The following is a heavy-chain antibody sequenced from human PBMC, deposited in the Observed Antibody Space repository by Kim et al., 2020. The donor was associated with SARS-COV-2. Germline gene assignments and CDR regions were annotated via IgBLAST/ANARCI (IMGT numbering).Heavy chain of an antibody. D-gene: IGHD3-16*01. Sequence: SETLSLTCAVSGGSISSGGYSWSWIRQPPGKGLEWIGYIYYSGSTYYNPSLKSRVTISVDRSKNQFSLKLSSVTAADTAVYYCARGGGSWFDPWGQGTLV. CDR2: IYYSGST. CDR1: GGSISSGGYS. V-gene: IGHV4-30-2*01. CDR3: ARGGGSWFDP. J-gene: IGHJ5*02.